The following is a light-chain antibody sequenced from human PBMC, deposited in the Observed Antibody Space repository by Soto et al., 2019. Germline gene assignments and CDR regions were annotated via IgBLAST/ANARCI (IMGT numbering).Light chain of an antibody. CDR1: QGISIY. V-gene: IGKV1-8*01. J-gene: IGKJ4*01. CDR3: QQVNVYPST. CDR2: AAS. Sequence: IRVTQPPYSFSASTGDRFTITCRASQGISIYLAWYQQKPGKAPKLLIYAASTLQSGVPSRFSGSGSGTDFTLTISSLQPEDFATYYCQQVNVYPSTFGGGTKVDIK.